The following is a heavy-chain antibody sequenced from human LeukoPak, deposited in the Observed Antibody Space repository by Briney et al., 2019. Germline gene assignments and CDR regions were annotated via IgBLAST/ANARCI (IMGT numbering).Heavy chain of an antibody. CDR3: AKAGWFSNADAAL. Sequence: GETLRLSCAASGFTFGNYAMSWVRQAPAGGLEWVSSLRGDGETFYADSVKGRFTLSRDDSRNTVYLQLNNLRVEDTAVYYCAKAGWFSNADAALWGQGTLVSVPS. CDR2: LRGDGET. J-gene: IGHJ4*02. V-gene: IGHV3-23*01. CDR1: GFTFGNYA. D-gene: IGHD1-1*01.